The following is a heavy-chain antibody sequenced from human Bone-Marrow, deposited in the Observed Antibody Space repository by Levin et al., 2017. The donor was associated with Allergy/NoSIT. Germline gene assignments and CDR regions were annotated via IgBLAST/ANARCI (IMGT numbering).Heavy chain of an antibody. CDR3: AKAGTTVMLDYSYLDV. D-gene: IGHD4-17*01. CDR1: GFLFAAYA. CDR2: LDGSSAKT. Sequence: SCPLSGFLFAAYAMNWVRQAPGRGLEWVSSLDGSSAKTYYADSVKGRFNISREYSKNTLFLQMNSLRVEDTARYYCAKAGTTVMLDYSYLDVWGEGTAVTVSS. J-gene: IGHJ6*03. V-gene: IGHV3-23*01.